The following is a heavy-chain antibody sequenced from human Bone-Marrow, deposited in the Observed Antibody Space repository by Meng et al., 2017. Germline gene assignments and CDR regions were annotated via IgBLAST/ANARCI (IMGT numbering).Heavy chain of an antibody. Sequence: LQLQESGPGLVKPSDTLSLTCTVSGGSISSSSYYWGWIRQPPGKGLEWIGSIYYSGSTYYNPSLKSRVTISVDTSKNQFSLKLSSVTAADTAVYYCARGPLSAAGTMGYFQHWGQGTLVTVSS. V-gene: IGHV4-39*07. D-gene: IGHD6-13*01. CDR3: ARGPLSAAGTMGYFQH. CDR2: IYYSGST. J-gene: IGHJ1*01. CDR1: GGSISSSSYY.